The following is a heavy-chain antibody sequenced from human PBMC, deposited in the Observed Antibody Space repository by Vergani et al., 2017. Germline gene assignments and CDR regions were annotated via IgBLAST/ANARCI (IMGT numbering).Heavy chain of an antibody. CDR3: ARGIITIVGVATGDWFDD. D-gene: IGHD3-16*01. V-gene: IGHV4-61*01. Sequence: QVQLQESGPGLVKPSETLSLTCTVSGGSVSSGSYYWSWIRQPPGKGLEWIGYIYYSGSTNYNPSLKSRVTISVDTSKNQFSLKLSSVTAADTAVSYCARGIITIVGVATGDWFDDWGQGNLVTVSS. J-gene: IGHJ4*02. CDR2: IYYSGST. CDR1: GGSVSSGSYY.